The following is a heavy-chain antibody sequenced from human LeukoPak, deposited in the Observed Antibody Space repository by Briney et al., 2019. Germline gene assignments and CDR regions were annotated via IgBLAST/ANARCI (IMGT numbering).Heavy chain of an antibody. CDR1: GFTFSSYA. J-gene: IGHJ4*02. Sequence: PGGSLRLSCAASGFTFSSYAMSWVRQAPGKGLEWVSGISGSGVSTYYADSVKGRFTISRDNSKNTLYLQMNSLRAEDTAVYYCAKDRSYYDSSGYIYYFDYWGRGTLVTVSS. D-gene: IGHD3-22*01. V-gene: IGHV3-23*01. CDR3: AKDRSYYDSSGYIYYFDY. CDR2: ISGSGVST.